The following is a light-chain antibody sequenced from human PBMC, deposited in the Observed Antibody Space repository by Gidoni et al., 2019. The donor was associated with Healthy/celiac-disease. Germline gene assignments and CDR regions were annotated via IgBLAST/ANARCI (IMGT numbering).Light chain of an antibody. CDR2: DAP. J-gene: IGKJ4*01. V-gene: IGKV3-11*01. CDR3: QQRSNWPPLT. CDR1: QSVSSY. Sequence: EIVLKQSPATLSLSPGERATLPCRASQSVSSYLAWYQQKPGQAPRLLIYDAPNRATGIPARFSGSGSGTDFTLTISSLEPEDFAVYYCQQRSNWPPLTFGGGTKVEIK.